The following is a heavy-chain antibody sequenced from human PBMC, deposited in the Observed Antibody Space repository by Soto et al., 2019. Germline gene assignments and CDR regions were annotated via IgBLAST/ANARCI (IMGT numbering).Heavy chain of an antibody. Sequence: PSETLSLTCTVSGVSISSYFWSWIRQPPGKGLEWIGYIYYSGSTNYNPSLKSRVTISVDTSKNQFSLKLSSVTAADTAVYYCARAWSFYFDFWARGILVT. CDR1: GVSISSYF. CDR2: IYYSGST. CDR3: ARAWSFYFDF. J-gene: IGHJ4*02. V-gene: IGHV4-59*01. D-gene: IGHD3-10*01.